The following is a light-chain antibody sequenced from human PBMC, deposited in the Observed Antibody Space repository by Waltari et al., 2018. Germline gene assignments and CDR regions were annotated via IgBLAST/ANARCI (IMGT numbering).Light chain of an antibody. CDR2: GTS. Sequence: EIVMTQSQATLSLSPGESATLACRASQSLIRNTFAWFQQKPGQPPRLLIYGTSTRATGIPARFSGSGSGTEFSLTISSLQPEDFATYYCQQYDNWPWTFGLGTRLETK. J-gene: IGKJ1*01. V-gene: IGKV3D-15*01. CDR3: QQYDNWPWT. CDR1: QSLIRN.